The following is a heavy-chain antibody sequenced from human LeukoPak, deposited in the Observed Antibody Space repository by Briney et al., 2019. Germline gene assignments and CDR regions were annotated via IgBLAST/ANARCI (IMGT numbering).Heavy chain of an antibody. CDR2: IYPDDSDT. CDR1: GYSFTTYW. CDR3: ARQSSSGGYLGYDWLEDY. J-gene: IGHJ4*02. V-gene: IGHV5-51*01. Sequence: GESLKISCKGYGYSFTTYWIGWVRQMPGKGLEWMGIIYPDDSDTSYSPSFQGQVTISADKSISTAYLQWSSLKVPDTAMYYCARQSSSGGYLGYDWLEDYWGQGTLVTVSS. D-gene: IGHD5-12*01.